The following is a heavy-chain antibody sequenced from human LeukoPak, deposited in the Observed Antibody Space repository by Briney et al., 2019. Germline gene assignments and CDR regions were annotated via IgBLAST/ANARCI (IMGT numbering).Heavy chain of an antibody. CDR3: ARGPLTQYYYYYYYMLV. D-gene: IGHD4/OR15-4a*01. CDR1: GFTFSSYA. Sequence: PGGSQRLSCAASGFTFSSYAMHWVRQAPGKGLEYVSAISSNGGSTYYANSVKGRFTISRDNSKNTLYLQMGSLRAEDMAVYYCARGPLTQYYYYYYYMLVRGEGTTVTVSS. CDR2: ISSNGGST. J-gene: IGHJ6*03. V-gene: IGHV3-64*01.